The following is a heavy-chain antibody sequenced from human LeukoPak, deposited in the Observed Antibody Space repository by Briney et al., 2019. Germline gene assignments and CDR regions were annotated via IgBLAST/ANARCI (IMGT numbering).Heavy chain of an antibody. CDR3: AKGMITMIVVVITTDAFDI. CDR1: GFTFSSYA. D-gene: IGHD3-22*01. Sequence: GGSLRLSCAASGFTFSSYAMSWVRQAPGKGLEWVSAISGSGGSTYYADSVKGRFTISRDNSKNTLYLQMNSLRAEDTAVYYCAKGMITMIVVVITTDAFDIWGQGTMVTVSS. V-gene: IGHV3-23*01. CDR2: ISGSGGST. J-gene: IGHJ3*02.